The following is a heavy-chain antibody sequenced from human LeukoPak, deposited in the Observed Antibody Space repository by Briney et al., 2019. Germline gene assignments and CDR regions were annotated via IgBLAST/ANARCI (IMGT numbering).Heavy chain of an antibody. CDR2: ISYDGSNK. Sequence: GGSLRLSCAASGFTFSSYGMHWVRQAPGKGLEWVAVISYDGSNKYYADSVKGRFTISRDNSKNTLYLQMNSLRAEDTAVYYCAKPDYGDYWGQGTLVTVSS. J-gene: IGHJ4*02. CDR3: AKPDYGDY. V-gene: IGHV3-30*18. CDR1: GFTFSSYG.